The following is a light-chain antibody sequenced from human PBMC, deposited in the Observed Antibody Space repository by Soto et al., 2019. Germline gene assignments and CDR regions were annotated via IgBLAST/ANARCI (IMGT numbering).Light chain of an antibody. J-gene: IGKJ5*01. CDR3: QQHNNWPPIT. V-gene: IGKV3-15*01. Sequence: EIVLTQSPANLSLSPGDRATLSCRASQSVSSYLAWYQQKPGQAPRLLIYGASTRATGIPARFSGSGSGTEFTLTISSLQSEDCAVYYCQQHNNWPPITFGQGTRLEIK. CDR2: GAS. CDR1: QSVSSY.